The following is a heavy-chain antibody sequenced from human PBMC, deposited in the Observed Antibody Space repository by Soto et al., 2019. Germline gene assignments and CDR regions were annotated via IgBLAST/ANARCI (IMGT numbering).Heavy chain of an antibody. CDR1: GFTFSKYA. J-gene: IGHJ4*02. CDR2: ISVSGDST. V-gene: IGHV3-23*01. D-gene: IGHD2-21*02. CDR3: AKIFRYGDPEY. Sequence: EVQLLESGGGLVQPGGSLRLSCAASGFTFSKYAMSWVRQAPGKGLEWVSAISVSGDSTYYAGSVKGRFTISRDNSKSTLYLQMNSLRAEDTAVYYCAKIFRYGDPEYWGQGALVTVSS.